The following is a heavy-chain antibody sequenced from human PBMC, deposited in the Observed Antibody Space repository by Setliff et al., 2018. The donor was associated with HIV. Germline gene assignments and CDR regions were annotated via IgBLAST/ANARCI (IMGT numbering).Heavy chain of an antibody. D-gene: IGHD3-10*01. CDR2: IYYSGST. Sequence: SETLSLTCTVSGGSISSSSYYWGWIRQPPGKGLEWIGSIYYSGSTYYNPSLKSRVTISVDTSKNQFSLKLSSVTAVDTAVYYCARAIRLLSRGSGSHHAFDIWGQGTMVTVSS. J-gene: IGHJ3*02. CDR1: GGSISSSSYY. CDR3: ARAIRLLSRGSGSHHAFDI. V-gene: IGHV4-39*07.